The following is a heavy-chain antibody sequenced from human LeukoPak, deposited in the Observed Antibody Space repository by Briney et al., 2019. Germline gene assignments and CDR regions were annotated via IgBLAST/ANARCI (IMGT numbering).Heavy chain of an antibody. D-gene: IGHD6-13*01. CDR3: AKRGAVAGLYYFDY. CDR1: GFTFSSYA. J-gene: IGHJ4*02. CDR2: ISGSGAIT. V-gene: IGHV3-23*01. Sequence: GGSLRLSCAAAGFTFSSYAMSWVRHPPGKGLEWVSLISGSGAITYYADSVKGRFTISRDNSKNTLFLHMNSLRAEDTAIYYCAKRGAVAGLYYFDYWGQGTLVTVSS.